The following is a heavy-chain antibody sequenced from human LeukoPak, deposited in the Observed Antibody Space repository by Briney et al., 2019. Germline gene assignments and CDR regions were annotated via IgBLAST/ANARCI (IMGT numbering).Heavy chain of an antibody. CDR3: AKDKRTLSYGYYFDY. D-gene: IGHD4-17*01. CDR2: IYSGGST. J-gene: IGHJ4*02. CDR1: GFTVSSNY. V-gene: IGHV3-66*01. Sequence: LGGPLRLSCAASGFTVSSNYMSWVRQAPGKGLEWVSVIYSGGSTYYADSVKGRFTISRDNSKNTLYLQMNSLRAEDTAVYYCAKDKRTLSYGYYFDYWGQGTLVTVSS.